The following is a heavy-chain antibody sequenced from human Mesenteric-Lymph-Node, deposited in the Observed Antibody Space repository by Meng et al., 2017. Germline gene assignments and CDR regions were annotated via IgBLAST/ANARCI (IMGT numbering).Heavy chain of an antibody. CDR3: ARGCPGKPLGYFDY. V-gene: IGHV4-39*07. CDR2: IYYSGST. Sequence: SETLSLTCAVSGGSISSSGSYWGWLRQPPGKGLEWIGSIYYSGSTYYNPSLKSRVTISVDTSKNQFSLKLSSVTAADTAVYYCARGCPGKPLGYFDYWGQGTLVTVSS. J-gene: IGHJ4*02. CDR1: GGSISSSGSY. D-gene: IGHD4-23*01.